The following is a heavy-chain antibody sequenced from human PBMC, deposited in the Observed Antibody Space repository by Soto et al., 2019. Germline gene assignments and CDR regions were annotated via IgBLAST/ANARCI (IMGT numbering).Heavy chain of an antibody. CDR2: IYYSGST. CDR3: ARGRLGYYGSGSYYNGVYYFDY. D-gene: IGHD3-10*01. J-gene: IGHJ4*02. Sequence: SETLSLTCTVSGGSISSGDYYWSWIRQPPGKGLEWIGYIYYSGSTYYNPSLKSRVTISVDTSKNQFSLKLSSVTAADTAVYYCARGRLGYYGSGSYYNGVYYFDYWGQGTLITVSS. V-gene: IGHV4-30-4*01. CDR1: GGSISSGDYY.